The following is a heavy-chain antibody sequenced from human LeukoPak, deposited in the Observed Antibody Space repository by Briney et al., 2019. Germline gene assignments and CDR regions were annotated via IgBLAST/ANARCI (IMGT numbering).Heavy chain of an antibody. Sequence: ASVKVSCTASGGTVSSYATSWVRQAPGHGLEWLGGIIPIFGTANYAQKFQGRVTITADESTSTAYMELSSLRSEDTAVYYCARGQLWLLPPGLYYYYGMDVWGQGTTVTVSS. CDR1: GGTVSSYA. D-gene: IGHD5-18*01. J-gene: IGHJ6*02. V-gene: IGHV1-69*13. CDR3: ARGQLWLLPPGLYYYYGMDV. CDR2: IIPIFGTA.